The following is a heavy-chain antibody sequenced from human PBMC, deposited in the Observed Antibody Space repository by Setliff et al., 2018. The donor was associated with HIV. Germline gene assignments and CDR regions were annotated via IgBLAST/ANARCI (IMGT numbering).Heavy chain of an antibody. D-gene: IGHD6-13*01. J-gene: IGHJ4*02. CDR1: GFTFSTYW. Sequence: PSETLSLSCAASGFTFSTYWMIWVRQAPGKGLEWVAKIKQDGSDKQYADSVKGRFTISRDNSKNTLYLQMNSLRTEDTAVYYCAKNLYSSRWSPLDYWGQGTLVTVSS. V-gene: IGHV3-7*01. CDR3: AKNLYSSRWSPLDY. CDR2: IKQDGSDK.